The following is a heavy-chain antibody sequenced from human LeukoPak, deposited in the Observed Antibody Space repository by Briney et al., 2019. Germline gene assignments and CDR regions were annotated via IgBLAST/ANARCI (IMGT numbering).Heavy chain of an antibody. CDR1: GFTFDDYG. Sequence: GGSLRLSCAASGFTFDDYGMSWVRQAPGKGLEWVSCINWNGGSTGYADSVKGRFTISRDNAKNSLYLQMNSLRAEDTALYYCARVMGYYYDSSGYYYDLGFDYWGQGTLVTVSS. CDR3: ARVMGYYYDSSGYYYDLGFDY. CDR2: INWNGGST. D-gene: IGHD3-22*01. J-gene: IGHJ4*02. V-gene: IGHV3-20*04.